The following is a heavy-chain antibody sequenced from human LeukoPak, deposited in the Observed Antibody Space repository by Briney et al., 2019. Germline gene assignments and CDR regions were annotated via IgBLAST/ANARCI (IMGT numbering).Heavy chain of an antibody. CDR1: GFTFSSYE. J-gene: IGHJ4*02. D-gene: IGHD3-16*01. Sequence: PGGSLRLSCAGSGFTFSSYEVNCVRQAPGKGLEWVSYISSSGSTIYYADSVKGRFTISRDNAKNSLYLQMNSLRAEDTAVYYCAPFMGLRLYWGQGTLVTVSS. CDR3: APFMGLRLY. CDR2: ISSSGSTI. V-gene: IGHV3-48*03.